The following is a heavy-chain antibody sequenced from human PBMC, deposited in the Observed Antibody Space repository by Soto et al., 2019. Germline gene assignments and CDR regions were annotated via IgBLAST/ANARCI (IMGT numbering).Heavy chain of an antibody. J-gene: IGHJ4*02. CDR1: GFSFGNHW. V-gene: IGHV3-74*01. CDR3: ATAEVEC. D-gene: IGHD3-3*01. CDR2: MNIDGSTT. Sequence: PWGSLRLSCAASGFSFGNHWMHWVRQAPGKGLEWVSRMNIDGSTTNYADSVKGRFTVSRDNAKNTLYLQMNSLRAEDTAVYYCATAEVECWGTGTMVIVSA.